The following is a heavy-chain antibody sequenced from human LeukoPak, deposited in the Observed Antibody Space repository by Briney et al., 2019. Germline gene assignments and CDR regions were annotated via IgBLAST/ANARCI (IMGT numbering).Heavy chain of an antibody. D-gene: IGHD2-15*01. CDR1: GGSISSSNW. CDR3: ARDSLYCSGGSCPIDY. J-gene: IGHJ4*02. CDR2: IYHSGST. V-gene: IGHV4-4*02. Sequence: SETLSLTCAVSGGSISSSNWWSWVRQPPGKGLEWIGEIYHSGSTNYNPSLKSRVTISVDKSKNQFSLKLSSVTAADTAVYYCARDSLYCSGGSCPIDYWGQGTLVTVSS.